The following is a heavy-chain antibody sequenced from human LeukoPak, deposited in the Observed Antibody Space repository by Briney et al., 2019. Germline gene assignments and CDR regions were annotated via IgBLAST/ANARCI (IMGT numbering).Heavy chain of an antibody. D-gene: IGHD3-22*01. V-gene: IGHV4-4*07. CDR3: ARASDSISAFDV. CDR2: IYTSEST. Sequence: SETLSLTCTVSGGSMSSYYWSWIRQPAGKGLEWIGRIYTSESTNYSPSLKGRVTMSVDTSKNQFSLRLRSVTAADTAVYYCARASDSISAFDVWGQGTMVTVSS. CDR1: GGSMSSYY. J-gene: IGHJ3*01.